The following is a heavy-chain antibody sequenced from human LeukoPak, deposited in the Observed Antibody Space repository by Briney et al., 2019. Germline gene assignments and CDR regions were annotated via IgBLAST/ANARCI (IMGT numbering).Heavy chain of an antibody. J-gene: IGHJ5*02. D-gene: IGHD2-15*01. CDR1: GGSISSYY. Sequence: SETLSLTCTVSGGSISSYYWSWIRQPPGKGLEWIGYIYYSGSTHYNPSLKSRVTISVDTYKNHFSLKLSSVTAADTAVYYCARQYCSGGSCYSFWFDPWGQGTLVTVSS. CDR2: IYYSGST. V-gene: IGHV4-59*01. CDR3: ARQYCSGGSCYSFWFDP.